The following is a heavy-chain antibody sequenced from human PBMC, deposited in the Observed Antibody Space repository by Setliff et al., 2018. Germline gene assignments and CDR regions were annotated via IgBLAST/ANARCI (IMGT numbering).Heavy chain of an antibody. CDR2: IYYSGST. V-gene: IGHV4-39*07. CDR3: ARRATYYNFWSGYYVY. CDR1: GGSISSSSYY. D-gene: IGHD3-3*01. J-gene: IGHJ4*02. Sequence: LSLTCTVSGGSISSSSYYWGWIRQPPGQGLEWIGSIYYSGSTYYNPSLKSRVTISVDTSKNQFSLKLRSVTAADTAVYYCARRATYYNFWSGYYVYWGQGTLVTVSS.